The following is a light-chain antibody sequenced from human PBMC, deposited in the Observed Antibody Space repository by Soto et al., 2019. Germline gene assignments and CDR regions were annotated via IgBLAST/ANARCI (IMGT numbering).Light chain of an antibody. CDR2: DAS. Sequence: EIVLTQSPATLSLSPGERATLSCRASQSVSSYLAGYQQKPGQAPRLLIYDASNRATGIPARFSGSGSGTDFTLTITSLEPEDFAVYYCQQRSNWPPIPFGQGTRLEIK. CDR3: QQRSNWPPIP. J-gene: IGKJ5*01. CDR1: QSVSSY. V-gene: IGKV3-11*01.